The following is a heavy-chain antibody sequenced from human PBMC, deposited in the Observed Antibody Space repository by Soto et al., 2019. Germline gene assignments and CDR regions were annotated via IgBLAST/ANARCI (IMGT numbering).Heavy chain of an antibody. CDR1: GFTFCSYA. V-gene: IGHV3-30-3*01. D-gene: IGHD2-21*02. J-gene: IGHJ6*02. CDR3: VRDKYGVTSAYGMDV. CDR2: ISYDGNNK. Sequence: PGGSLRLSCAASGFTFCSYAMHWVRQAPGKGLEWVAVISYDGNNKYYADSVKGRFTMSRDNSKNTLYLQMNTLRAEDTAVYYCVRDKYGVTSAYGMDVWGQGTTVTVSS.